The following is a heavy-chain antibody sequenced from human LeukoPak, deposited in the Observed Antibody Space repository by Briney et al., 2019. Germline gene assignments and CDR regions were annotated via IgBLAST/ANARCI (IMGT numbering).Heavy chain of an antibody. D-gene: IGHD1-26*01. CDR3: ARSQWEYSFDY. V-gene: IGHV1-2*06. CDR1: GYTFTGYY. J-gene: IGHJ4*02. Sequence: GSVKVSCKASGYTFTGYYMHWVRPAPGQGLEWMGRINPNSGGTNYAQKFQGRVTMTMDTSISTAYMELSRLRSDDTAVYYCARSQWEYSFDYWGQGTLVTVSS. CDR2: INPNSGGT.